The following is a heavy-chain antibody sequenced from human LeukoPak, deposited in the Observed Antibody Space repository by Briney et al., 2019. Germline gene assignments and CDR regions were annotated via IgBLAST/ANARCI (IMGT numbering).Heavy chain of an antibody. D-gene: IGHD3-9*01. Sequence: ASVKVSCKASGYTFTSYYMHWVRQAPGQGLEWMGIIHPSGGSTSYAQKFQGRVTMTRDMSTSTVYMELSSLRYEDTAVYYCARGPLRYFDWLPPPPAFDIWGQGTMVTVSS. J-gene: IGHJ3*02. V-gene: IGHV1-46*01. CDR1: GYTFTSYY. CDR2: IHPSGGST. CDR3: ARGPLRYFDWLPPPPAFDI.